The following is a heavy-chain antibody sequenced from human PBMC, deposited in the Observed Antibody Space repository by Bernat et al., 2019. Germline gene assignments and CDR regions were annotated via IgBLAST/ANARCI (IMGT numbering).Heavy chain of an antibody. CDR1: GFTFSSYA. CDR2: ISGSGGST. D-gene: IGHD5-18*01. V-gene: IGHV3-23*01. Sequence: EVQLLESGGGLVQPGGSLRLSCAASGFTFSSYAMSWVRQAPGKGLEWVSAISGSGGSTYYADSVKGRFTISRDNSKNTLYLQMNSLRAEDTAVYYFAKDLGMDTAMAHYYYYGMDVWGQGTTVTVSS. CDR3: AKDLGMDTAMAHYYYYGMDV. J-gene: IGHJ6*02.